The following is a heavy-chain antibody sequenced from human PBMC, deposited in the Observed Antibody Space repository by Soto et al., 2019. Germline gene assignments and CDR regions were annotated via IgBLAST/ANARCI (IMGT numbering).Heavy chain of an antibody. CDR3: AHRSTAASGSWDVGSFDY. CDR1: GFSLATSGVG. J-gene: IGHJ4*02. V-gene: IGHV2-5*02. D-gene: IGHD6-13*01. Sequence: QITLKESGPTLVKPTQTLTLTCTFSGFSLATSGVGLGWIRQPPGKALEYLALIYWDDDKRYNPSLRSRLTTSTDTTKNQVVLTLTNMDPVDTATYECAHRSTAASGSWDVGSFDYWGQGTLVTVSP. CDR2: IYWDDDK.